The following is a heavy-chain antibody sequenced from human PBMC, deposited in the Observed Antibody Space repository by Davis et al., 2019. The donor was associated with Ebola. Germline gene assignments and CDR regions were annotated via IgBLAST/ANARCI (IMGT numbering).Heavy chain of an antibody. V-gene: IGHV4-59*01. CDR2: IHSSGTT. CDR1: GGSITSYQ. J-gene: IGHJ5*02. Sequence: MPGGSLRLSCTVSGGSITSYQWNWVRQSPGPALSSLGSIHSSGTTNYNPSLKSRVTISMDTSQNQFSLRLNSVTPADTAVYYCAKDNPLRWFGPWGQGTLVTVSS. CDR3: AKDNPLRWFGP. D-gene: IGHD1-14*01.